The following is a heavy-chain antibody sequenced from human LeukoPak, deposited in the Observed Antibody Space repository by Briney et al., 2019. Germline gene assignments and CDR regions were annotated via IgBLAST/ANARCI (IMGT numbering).Heavy chain of an antibody. D-gene: IGHD2-2*01. CDR1: GGSFSGYY. V-gene: IGHV4-34*01. CDR2: INHSGST. CDR3: ARDTHCSSTSCPPDY. J-gene: IGHJ4*02. Sequence: SETLSLTCAVYGGSFSGYYWSWFRQPPGKGLEWIGEINHSGSTNYNPSLKSRVTISVDTSKNQFSLKLSSVTAADTAVYYCARDTHCSSTSCPPDYWGQGTLVTVSS.